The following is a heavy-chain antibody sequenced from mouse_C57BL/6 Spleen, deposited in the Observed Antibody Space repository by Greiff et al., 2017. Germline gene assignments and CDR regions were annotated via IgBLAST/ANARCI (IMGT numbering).Heavy chain of an antibody. CDR1: GFTFSSYA. Sequence: EVKLMESGEGLVKPGGSLKLSCAASGFTFSSYAMSWVRQTPEKRLEWVAYISSGGDYIYYADTVKGRFTISRDNARNTLYLQMSSLKSEDTAMYYCTRNYGNYRMDYWGQGTSVTVSS. CDR3: TRNYGNYRMDY. CDR2: ISSGGDYI. J-gene: IGHJ4*01. V-gene: IGHV5-9-1*02. D-gene: IGHD2-1*01.